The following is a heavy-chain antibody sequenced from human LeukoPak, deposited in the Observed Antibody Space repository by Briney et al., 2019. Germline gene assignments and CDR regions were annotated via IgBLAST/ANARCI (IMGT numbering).Heavy chain of an antibody. J-gene: IGHJ4*02. Sequence: GGSLRLSCAASGFTFSSYAMSWVRQAPGKGLEWVSAISGSGGSTYYADSVKGRFTISSDNSKNTLCLQMNSLRAEDTAVYYCANSNLGYCSSTSCYPVDYWGQGTLVTVSS. CDR1: GFTFSSYA. D-gene: IGHD2-2*01. CDR2: ISGSGGST. CDR3: ANSNLGYCSSTSCYPVDY. V-gene: IGHV3-23*01.